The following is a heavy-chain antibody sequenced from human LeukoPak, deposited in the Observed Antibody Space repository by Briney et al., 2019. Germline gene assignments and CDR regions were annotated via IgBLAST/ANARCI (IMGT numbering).Heavy chain of an antibody. CDR3: ARHLYESRGQTSFDY. Sequence: SETLSLTCTVSGGSISRYYWSWIRQPPGNGLEWICYISYSGSTNYNPSLKSRVTISVDTSQNQFSLKLSSVTAADTAMYYCARHLYESRGQTSFDYWGQGTLVTVSS. V-gene: IGHV4-59*08. D-gene: IGHD3-22*01. J-gene: IGHJ4*02. CDR2: ISYSGST. CDR1: GGSISRYY.